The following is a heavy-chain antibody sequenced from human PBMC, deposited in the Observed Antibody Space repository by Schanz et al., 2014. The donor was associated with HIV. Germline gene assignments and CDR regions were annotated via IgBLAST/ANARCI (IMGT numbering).Heavy chain of an antibody. CDR3: ASSPPAVAGNNY. Sequence: EVQLVESGGGLVKPGGSLRLSCAASGFSFSSYSMNWVRQDPGKGLEWVSSISTSSGYIYYADSVKGRFTISRDNAKNSLYLQMNSLRAEDTAVYYCASSPPAVAGNNYWGQGTLVTVSS. D-gene: IGHD6-19*01. CDR2: ISTSSGYI. V-gene: IGHV3-21*01. CDR1: GFSFSSYS. J-gene: IGHJ4*02.